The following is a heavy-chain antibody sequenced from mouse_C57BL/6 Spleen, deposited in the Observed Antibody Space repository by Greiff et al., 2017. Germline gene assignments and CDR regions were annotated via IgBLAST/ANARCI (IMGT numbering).Heavy chain of an antibody. Sequence: EVKLMESGGDLVKPGGSLKLSCAASGFTFSSYGMSWVRQTPDKRLEWVATISSGGSYTYYPDSVKGRFTISRDNAKNTLYLQMSSLKSEDTAMYYCARGHYYGSSYWFAYWGQGTLVTVSA. CDR2: ISSGGSYT. CDR1: GFTFSSYG. V-gene: IGHV5-6*01. D-gene: IGHD1-1*01. CDR3: ARGHYYGSSYWFAY. J-gene: IGHJ3*01.